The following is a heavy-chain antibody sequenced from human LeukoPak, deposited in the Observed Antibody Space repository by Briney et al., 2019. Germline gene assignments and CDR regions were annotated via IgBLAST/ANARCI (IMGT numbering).Heavy chain of an antibody. J-gene: IGHJ4*02. Sequence: ASVKVSCKTSGYIFAHNGISWVRQAPGQGPEWMGWISAYNGDTNYAQNFQGRVTMTTDTSTSTAYMELRSLRSDDTAVYYCARDLDQYSGRFGGFGHDFWGQGTLVTVSS. D-gene: IGHD1-26*01. V-gene: IGHV1-18*01. CDR1: GYIFAHNG. CDR3: ARDLDQYSGRFGGFGHDF. CDR2: ISAYNGDT.